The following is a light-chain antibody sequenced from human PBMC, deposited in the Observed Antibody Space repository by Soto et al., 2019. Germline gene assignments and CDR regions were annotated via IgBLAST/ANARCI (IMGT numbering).Light chain of an antibody. Sequence: QSMLTQPPSASGTPGQRVTISCSGSISNIGRNTVNWYQHLPGTAPKLLIYSNNQRTSGVPDRFSGSKSGASASLAISGLQSEHEADYYCAAWDDSLDAFVFGTGTKLTVL. J-gene: IGLJ1*01. V-gene: IGLV1-44*01. CDR2: SNN. CDR3: AAWDDSLDAFV. CDR1: ISNIGRNT.